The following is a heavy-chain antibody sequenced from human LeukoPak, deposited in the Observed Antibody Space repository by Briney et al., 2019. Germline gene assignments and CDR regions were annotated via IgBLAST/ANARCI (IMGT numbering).Heavy chain of an antibody. V-gene: IGHV3-48*03. CDR2: ISSSGGTI. J-gene: IGHJ4*02. CDR3: AREDSYGFGIDY. Sequence: PGGSLRLSCSASGFTFSSYEMNWVRQAPGKGLEWVSYISSSGGTIYYADSVKGRFTISRDNAKNSLYLQMNSLRAEDTAVYYCAREDSYGFGIDYWGQGTLVTVSS. CDR1: GFTFSSYE. D-gene: IGHD5-18*01.